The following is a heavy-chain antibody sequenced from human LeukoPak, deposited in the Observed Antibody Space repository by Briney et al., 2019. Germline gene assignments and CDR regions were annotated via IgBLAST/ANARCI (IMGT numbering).Heavy chain of an antibody. CDR2: IYPGDSDT. V-gene: IGHV5-51*01. J-gene: IGHJ3*02. D-gene: IGHD1-1*01. Sequence: GESLKISCKGSGYSFTSYWIGWVRQMPGKGLEWMGIIYPGDSDTRYSPSFQGQVTISADKSISTAYLQWSSLKASDTAMYYCARRVGLTNDSPPDDAFDIWGQGTMVTVSS. CDR3: ARRVGLTNDSPPDDAFDI. CDR1: GYSFTSYW.